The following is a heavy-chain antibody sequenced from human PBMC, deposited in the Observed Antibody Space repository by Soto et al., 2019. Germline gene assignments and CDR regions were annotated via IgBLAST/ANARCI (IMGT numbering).Heavy chain of an antibody. D-gene: IGHD3-10*01. CDR1: GYSFTSYW. J-gene: IGHJ6*02. CDR2: IYPGDSDT. Sequence: PGESLKISCTGSGYSFTSYWIGWVRQMPGKGLECMGIIYPGDSDTRYSPSFQGQVTISADKSISTAYLQWSSLKASDTAMYYCAGGGVRGVITRTRDYYGMDVWGQGTTVTVSS. V-gene: IGHV5-51*01. CDR3: AGGGVRGVITRTRDYYGMDV.